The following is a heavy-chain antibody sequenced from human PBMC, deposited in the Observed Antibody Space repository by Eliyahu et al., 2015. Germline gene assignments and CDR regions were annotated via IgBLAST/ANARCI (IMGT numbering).Heavy chain of an antibody. J-gene: IGHJ6*02. CDR2: IRYDGSNK. D-gene: IGHD2-15*01. CDR3: AKALYCSGGSCYYYYGMDV. Sequence: GLEWVAFIRYDGSNKYYADSVKGRFTISRDNSKNTLYLQMNSLRAEDTAVYYCAKALYCSGGSCYYYYGMDVWGQGTTVTVSS. V-gene: IGHV3-30*02.